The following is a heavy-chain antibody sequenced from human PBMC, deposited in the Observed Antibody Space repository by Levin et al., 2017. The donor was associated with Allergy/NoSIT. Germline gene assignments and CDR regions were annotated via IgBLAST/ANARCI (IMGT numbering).Heavy chain of an antibody. Sequence: GESLKISCKGSGYSFTNNWIGWVRQMPGKGLEWMGIIYPGDSDTRYSPSFQSQVTISVDKSISTAYLQWSSLKASDSAMYYCARQAALAYFDYWGQGTLVTVSS. CDR3: ARQAALAYFDY. D-gene: IGHD6-25*01. V-gene: IGHV5-51*01. CDR1: GYSFTNNW. CDR2: IYPGDSDT. J-gene: IGHJ4*02.